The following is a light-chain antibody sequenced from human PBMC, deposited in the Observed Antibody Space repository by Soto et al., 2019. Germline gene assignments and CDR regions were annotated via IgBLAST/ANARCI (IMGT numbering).Light chain of an antibody. CDR2: GAS. Sequence: EIVMTQSPATLSVSPGGRATLSCRASQSISYTLAWYQQKPGQAPRLLIYGASRRATGIPDRFSGSGSGTDFTLTISRLEPEDFAVYYCQQYATSPITFGQGTRLEI. CDR3: QQYATSPIT. V-gene: IGKV3-20*01. CDR1: QSISYT. J-gene: IGKJ5*01.